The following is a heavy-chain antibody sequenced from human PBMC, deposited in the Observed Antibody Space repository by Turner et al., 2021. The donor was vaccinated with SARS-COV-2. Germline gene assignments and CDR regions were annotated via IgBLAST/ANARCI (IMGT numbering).Heavy chain of an antibody. J-gene: IGHJ4*02. Sequence: QVQLQESGPGLVNPSETLSLTCTVSGGSIGSNYWSWIRQPPGKGLEWIGYIYYSGSTKYNPSLKSRVTISVDTSKSQFSLKLSSVTAADTAVYYCARHTAMMAYFDYWGQGTLVTVSS. CDR1: GGSIGSNY. D-gene: IGHD3-22*01. V-gene: IGHV4-59*08. CDR2: IYYSGST. CDR3: ARHTAMMAYFDY.